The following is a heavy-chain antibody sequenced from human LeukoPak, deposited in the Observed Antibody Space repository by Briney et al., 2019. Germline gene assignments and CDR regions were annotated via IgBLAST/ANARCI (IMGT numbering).Heavy chain of an antibody. CDR2: IDNSGRT. CDR3: ARNGEGYSFDY. V-gene: IGHV4-59*01. Sequence: SETLSLTCIVSGGSISSYYWSWIRQPPGKGLEWIGYIDNSGRTNYNPSLKSRVTISLDTSKNQFSLKLSSVTAADTAVYSCARNGEGYSFDYWGQGTLVTVSS. CDR1: GGSISSYY. J-gene: IGHJ4*01. D-gene: IGHD2-15*01.